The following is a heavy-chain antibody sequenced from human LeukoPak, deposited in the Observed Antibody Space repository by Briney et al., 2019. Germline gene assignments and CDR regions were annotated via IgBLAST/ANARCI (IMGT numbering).Heavy chain of an antibody. D-gene: IGHD2-21*01. J-gene: IGHJ4*02. Sequence: ASVKVSCKASGYTFTKFVVHWMRQAPGQRPEWLGWINAGNGDTKYSQNFQDRVTITRDTSASTAYMELSSLTSEDTALYYCARDDCGDTCYPGGYWGQGTLVTVSS. V-gene: IGHV1-3*01. CDR2: INAGNGDT. CDR3: ARDDCGDTCYPGGY. CDR1: GYTFTKFV.